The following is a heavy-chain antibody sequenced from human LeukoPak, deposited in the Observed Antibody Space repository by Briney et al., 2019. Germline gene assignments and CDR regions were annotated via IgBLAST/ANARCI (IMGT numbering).Heavy chain of an antibody. CDR2: IYHSGST. D-gene: IGHD6-6*01. CDR3: ARLGYSASSVYY. Sequence: SETLSLTCAVSGYSISSGYYWGWIRQPPGKGLEWIGSIYHSGSTYYNPSLKSRVTISVDTSKNQFSLKLSSVTAADTAVYYCARLGYSASSVYYWGQGTLVTVSS. CDR1: GYSISSGYY. V-gene: IGHV4-38-2*01. J-gene: IGHJ4*02.